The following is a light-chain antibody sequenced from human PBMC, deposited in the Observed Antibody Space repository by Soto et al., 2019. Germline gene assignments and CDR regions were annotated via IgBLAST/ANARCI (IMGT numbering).Light chain of an antibody. Sequence: QSVLAQPASVSGSPGQSITISCTGTSSDVGAYNYDSWYQQYPGEAPKVIIYDVSHRPAGVSNRFSGSKSGNTASLTISGLQTQDEADYYCSSYTSAPNYVFGTGSKVT. CDR3: SSYTSAPNYV. CDR1: SSDVGAYNY. J-gene: IGLJ1*01. CDR2: DVS. V-gene: IGLV2-14*01.